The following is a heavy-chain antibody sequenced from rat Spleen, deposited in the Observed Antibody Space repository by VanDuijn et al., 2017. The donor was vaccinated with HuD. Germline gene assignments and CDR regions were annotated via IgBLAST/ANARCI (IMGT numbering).Heavy chain of an antibody. V-gene: IGHV5-29*01. CDR3: TSNSFDY. CDR1: GFTFSNYG. CDR2: ISYDGGST. Sequence: EVQLVESGGGLVQPGRSLKLSCAASGFTFSNYGMAWVRQAPTKGLEWVASISYDGGSTYYRDSVKGRFTISRDNAKSSLYLQMDSLRSEDTATYYCTSNSFDYWGQGVMVTVSS. J-gene: IGHJ2*01.